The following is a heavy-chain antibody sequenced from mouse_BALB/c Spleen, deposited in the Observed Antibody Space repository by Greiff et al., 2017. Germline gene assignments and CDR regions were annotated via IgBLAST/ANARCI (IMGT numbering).Heavy chain of an antibody. J-gene: IGHJ2*01. CDR2: IRSKSNNYAT. D-gene: IGHD4-1*01. V-gene: IGHV10-1*02. CDR1: GFTFNTYA. Sequence: DVHLVESGGGLVQPKGSLKLSCAASGFTFNTYAMNWVRQAPGKGLEWVARIRSKSNNYATYYADSVKDRFTISRDDSQSMLYLQMNNLKTEDTAMYYCVRHGLTGTFDYWGQGTTLTVSS. CDR3: VRHGLTGTFDY.